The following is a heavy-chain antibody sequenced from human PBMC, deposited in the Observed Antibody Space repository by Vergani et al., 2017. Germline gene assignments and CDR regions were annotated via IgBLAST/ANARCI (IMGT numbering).Heavy chain of an antibody. D-gene: IGHD3-22*01. CDR2: ISAYNGNT. CDR3: ARAFDYYYDSSGYYYHY. J-gene: IGHJ4*02. Sequence: QVQLVQSGAEVKKPGSSVKVSCKASGGTFTSYGISWVRQAPGQGLEWMGWISAYNGNTNYAQKLQGRVTMTTDTSTSTAYMELRSLRSDDTAVYYCARAFDYYYDSSGYYYHYWGQGTLVTVSS. CDR1: GGTFTSYG. V-gene: IGHV1-18*01.